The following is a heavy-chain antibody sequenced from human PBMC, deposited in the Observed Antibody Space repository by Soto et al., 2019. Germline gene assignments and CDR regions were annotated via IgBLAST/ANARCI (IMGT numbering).Heavy chain of an antibody. Sequence: QVQLVQSGAEVKKPGASVKVSCKASGYTFTSYAMHWVRQAPGQRLEWMGWINAGNGNTKYSQKFQGRDPITSDTSASTAYMELSSLRSEDTAVYYCARDRGIAAAGTRSHYYYYGMDVWGQGTTVTVSS. CDR1: GYTFTSYA. J-gene: IGHJ6*02. CDR3: ARDRGIAAAGTRSHYYYYGMDV. D-gene: IGHD6-13*01. CDR2: INAGNGNT. V-gene: IGHV1-3*01.